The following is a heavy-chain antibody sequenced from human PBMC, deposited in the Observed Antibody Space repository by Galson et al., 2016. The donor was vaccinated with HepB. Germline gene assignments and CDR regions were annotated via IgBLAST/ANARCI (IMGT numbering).Heavy chain of an antibody. D-gene: IGHD4-17*01. CDR2: ITSSSSSI. J-gene: IGHJ6*02. CDR1: GFTFSTYA. Sequence: SLRLSCAASGFTFSTYAFHWVRQAPGRGLEWVSYITSSSSSIYYADSVKGRFTISRDNAKNSLYLQMNSLRGEDTAVYYCAREGYGDFDQIPNYYYYGLDVWGQGTTVTVSS. V-gene: IGHV3-48*01. CDR3: AREGYGDFDQIPNYYYYGLDV.